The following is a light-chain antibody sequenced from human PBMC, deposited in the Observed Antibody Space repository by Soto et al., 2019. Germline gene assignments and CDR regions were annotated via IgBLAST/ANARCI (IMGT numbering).Light chain of an antibody. J-gene: IGKJ1*01. CDR3: QQRSNWPPGWT. V-gene: IGKV3-15*01. CDR1: QSISRN. Sequence: EIVLTQSPATLSVSPGERATLSCRASQSISRNLAWYQQKPGQAPTVLIYDASTRATGIPATFSGSGSGTDFTLTISSLQSEDFAVYYCQQRSNWPPGWTFGQGTKVEIK. CDR2: DAS.